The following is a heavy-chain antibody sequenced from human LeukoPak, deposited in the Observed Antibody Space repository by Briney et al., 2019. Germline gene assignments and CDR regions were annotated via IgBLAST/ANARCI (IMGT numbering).Heavy chain of an antibody. CDR1: GGSISSGSYY. J-gene: IGHJ4*02. D-gene: IGHD5-12*01. V-gene: IGHV4-61*02. Sequence: SETLSLTCTVSGGSISSGSYYWSWIRQPAGKGLEWIGRIYTSGSTNYNPSLKSRVTISVDTSKNQFSLKLSSVTAADTAVYYCARDRYSGGYDFDEWGQGTLVTVSS. CDR2: IYTSGST. CDR3: ARDRYSGGYDFDE.